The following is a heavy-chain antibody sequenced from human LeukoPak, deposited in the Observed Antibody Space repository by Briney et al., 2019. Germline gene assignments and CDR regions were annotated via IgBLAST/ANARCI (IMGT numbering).Heavy chain of an antibody. J-gene: IGHJ4*02. CDR1: GLSVSGNY. V-gene: IGHV3-66*01. D-gene: IGHD6-19*01. CDR2: IYSGGKT. Sequence: PGGSLRLSCAASGLSVSGNYISWVRQAPGKGLEWVSFIYSGGKTHYADSVKGRFTISTDNSKSTLYLQMNSLRAEDTAVYYCARGSSSGWSYLSYFDYWGQGTLVTVSS. CDR3: ARGSSSGWSYLSYFDY.